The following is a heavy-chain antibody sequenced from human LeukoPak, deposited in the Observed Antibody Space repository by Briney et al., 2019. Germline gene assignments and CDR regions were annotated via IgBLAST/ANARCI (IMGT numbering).Heavy chain of an antibody. CDR3: VRLLLYYYDSSGYYHDAFDI. CDR1: GGSISSSSYY. V-gene: IGHV4-39*01. CDR2: IYYSGST. D-gene: IGHD3-22*01. J-gene: IGHJ3*02. Sequence: SETLSLTCTVSGGSISSSSYYWGWIRQPPGKGLEWIGSIYYSGSTYYNPSLKSRVTISVDTSKNQFSLKLSSVTAADTAVYYCVRLLLYYYDSSGYYHDAFDIWGLGTMVTVSS.